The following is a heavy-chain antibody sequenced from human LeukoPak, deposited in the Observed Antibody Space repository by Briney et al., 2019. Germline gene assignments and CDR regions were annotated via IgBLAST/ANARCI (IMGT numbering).Heavy chain of an antibody. CDR2: ISSNGATT. CDR1: GFTFNRFY. CDR3: AKDPVGAVRYFDY. J-gene: IGHJ4*02. Sequence: GGSLRLSCSASGFTFNRFYLHWVRQAPGKGLEFVSHISSNGATTYYADSVKGRFTISRDNSKNTLYLQMNSLRAEDTAVYYCAKDPVGAVRYFDYWGQGTLVTVSS. V-gene: IGHV3-64*04. D-gene: IGHD1-26*01.